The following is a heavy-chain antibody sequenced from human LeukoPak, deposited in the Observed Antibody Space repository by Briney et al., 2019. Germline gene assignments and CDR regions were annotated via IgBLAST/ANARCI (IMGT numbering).Heavy chain of an antibody. J-gene: IGHJ6*02. D-gene: IGHD6-13*01. CDR2: ISSSSSYI. CDR3: ARDHDSAAGYGMDV. Sequence: GGSLRLSCAASGFTFSSYSTNWVRQAPGKGLEWVSSISSSSSYIYYADSVKGRFTISRDNAKNSLYLQMNSLRAEDTAVYYCARDHDSAAGYGMDVWGQGTTVTVSS. V-gene: IGHV3-21*01. CDR1: GFTFSSYS.